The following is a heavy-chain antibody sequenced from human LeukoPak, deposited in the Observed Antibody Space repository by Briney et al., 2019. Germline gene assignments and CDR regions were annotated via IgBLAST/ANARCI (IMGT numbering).Heavy chain of an antibody. CDR3: GKAPKGYYSYSSSWNNDY. V-gene: IGHV3-23*01. CDR2: ISGSGGST. Sequence: GGSLRLSCAASGFTFSSYAMSWVRQAPGKGLEWVSAISGSGGSTYYADSVKGRFTISRDNSKNTLYLQMNSLRAEDTAVYYCGKAPKGYYSYSSSWNNDYGGQGTLVTVSS. D-gene: IGHD6-13*01. J-gene: IGHJ4*02. CDR1: GFTFSSYA.